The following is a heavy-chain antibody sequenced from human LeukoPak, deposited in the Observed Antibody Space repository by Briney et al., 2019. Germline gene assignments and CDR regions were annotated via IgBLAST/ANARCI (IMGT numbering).Heavy chain of an antibody. J-gene: IGHJ4*02. CDR3: VRRCVSPSCFYK. Sequence: PSETLSLTCTVSGDSLSGSTNYWSWIRQPPGEGLEWIGSMYYSGNTYYNPSLNTRVTISVDTSKNQFSLKLNSVTAADTAVYFCVRRCVSPSCFYKWGQGTLVTVFS. V-gene: IGHV4-39*01. D-gene: IGHD2-2*01. CDR1: GDSLSGSTNY. CDR2: MYYSGNT.